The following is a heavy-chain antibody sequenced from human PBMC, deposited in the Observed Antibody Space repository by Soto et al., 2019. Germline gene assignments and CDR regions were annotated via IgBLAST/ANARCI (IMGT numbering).Heavy chain of an antibody. J-gene: IGHJ4*02. CDR1: GFTFDDYA. Sequence: GGSLRLSCAASGFTFDDYAMHWVRQAPGKGLEWVSGISWNSGSIGYADSVKGRFTISRDNAKNSLYLQMNSLRAEDTALYYCAKDLGDYYYFDYWGQGTLVTVSS. CDR2: ISWNSGSI. CDR3: AKDLGDYYYFDY. D-gene: IGHD4-17*01. V-gene: IGHV3-9*01.